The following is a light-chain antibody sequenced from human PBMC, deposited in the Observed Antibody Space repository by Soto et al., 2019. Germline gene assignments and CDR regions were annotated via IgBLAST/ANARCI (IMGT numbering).Light chain of an antibody. Sequence: DIVMTQSPDSLAVSLGERATINCKSSQSLLYSSNNKNYLVWYQQKSGQPPKLLIYWASIRESGVPDRFSGSGSGTDFTLTISSLQAEDVAVYYCQQDHTPPYTFGQGTKLEIK. J-gene: IGKJ2*01. CDR3: QQDHTPPYT. V-gene: IGKV4-1*01. CDR1: QSLLYSSNNKNY. CDR2: WAS.